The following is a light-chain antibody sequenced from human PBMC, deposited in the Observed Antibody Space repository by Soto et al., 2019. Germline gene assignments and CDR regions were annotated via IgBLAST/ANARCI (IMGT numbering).Light chain of an antibody. V-gene: IGKV3-20*01. CDR3: QQYGTSFL. J-gene: IGKJ1*01. Sequence: IVLTQFPGTLSLSPGERATLSCRASQSVGSSHSAWYQQKPGQAPRLLIYGASIRATGIPDRFSGSGSGTDFTLIISRLEPEDFAVYYCQQYGTSFLFGQGTKVQIK. CDR2: GAS. CDR1: QSVGSSH.